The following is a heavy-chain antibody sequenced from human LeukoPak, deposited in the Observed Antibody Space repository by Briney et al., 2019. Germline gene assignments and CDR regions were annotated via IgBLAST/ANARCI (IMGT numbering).Heavy chain of an antibody. V-gene: IGHV3-15*01. CDR1: GFTFGDYS. CDR2: IKIKTNGETT. D-gene: IGHD1-26*01. CDR3: TTITKVGTIDY. J-gene: IGHJ4*02. Sequence: SGGSLRLSCTASGFTFGDYSMSWFRQAPGEGLEWVGRIKIKTNGETTDYAAPVKGRFTISRDDSKNTLYLQMNSLKTEDTAVYYCTTITKVGTIDYWGQGTLVTVSS.